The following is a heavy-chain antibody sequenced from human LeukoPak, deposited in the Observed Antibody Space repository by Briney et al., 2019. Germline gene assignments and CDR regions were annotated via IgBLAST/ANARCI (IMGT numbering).Heavy chain of an antibody. D-gene: IGHD3-10*01. CDR1: GFTFSSYN. V-gene: IGHV3-21*04. J-gene: IGHJ3*02. Sequence: GGSLRLSCAASGFTFSSYNMNWVRQAPGKGLEWVSSISSSSSYIYYADSVKGRFTISRDNAKNSLFLQMNSLRVEDTAVYYCARDPTGDVIRSGGNSGAFDIWGQGTTVTVSS. CDR2: ISSSSSYI. CDR3: ARDPTGDVIRSGGNSGAFDI.